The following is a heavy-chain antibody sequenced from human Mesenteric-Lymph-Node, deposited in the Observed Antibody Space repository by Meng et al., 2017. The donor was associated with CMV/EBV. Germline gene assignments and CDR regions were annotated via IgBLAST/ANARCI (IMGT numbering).Heavy chain of an antibody. V-gene: IGHV3-66*01. CDR1: GVNVRDKY. D-gene: IGHD3-10*01. Sequence: RMLSGGCLCQAGGAWRLSCAASGVNVRDKYMSWVRKAPGKGLELVCIILRGDHTYYIDSVKDRFTVSRDNSKNTMYLQMNSLRVEDTAVYYCTGDSVSNPNLDYWGQGTLGTVSS. CDR3: TGDSVSNPNLDY. CDR2: ILRGDHT. J-gene: IGHJ4*02.